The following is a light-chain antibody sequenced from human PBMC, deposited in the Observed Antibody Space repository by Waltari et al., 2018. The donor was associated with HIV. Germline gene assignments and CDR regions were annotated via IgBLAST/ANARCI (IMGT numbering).Light chain of an antibody. CDR1: QSVSSSY. CDR3: QQYGSSPPIT. J-gene: IGKJ5*01. CDR2: GAS. V-gene: IGKV3-20*01. Sequence: EIVLNQSPGTLSLSPGQRATTPCRASQSVSSSYLAWYQQKPGQAPRLLIYGASSRATGIPDRFSGSGSGTDFTLTISRLEPEDFAVYYCQQYGSSPPITFGQGTRLEIK.